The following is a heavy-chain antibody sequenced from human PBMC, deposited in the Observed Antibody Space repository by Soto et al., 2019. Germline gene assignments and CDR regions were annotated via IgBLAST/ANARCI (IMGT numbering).Heavy chain of an antibody. J-gene: IGHJ4*02. D-gene: IGHD5-12*01. Sequence: PSETLSLTCTVSGASIISDDYYWSWIRQPPGGGLEWVGYIYYNGKTYYNPALQSRATISADASKSQFSLKLTSVTAADTAVYYCACPKPQMATLDYWSQGTLVPLSS. CDR3: ACPKPQMATLDY. CDR2: IYYNGKT. V-gene: IGHV4-30-4*01. CDR1: GASIISDDYY.